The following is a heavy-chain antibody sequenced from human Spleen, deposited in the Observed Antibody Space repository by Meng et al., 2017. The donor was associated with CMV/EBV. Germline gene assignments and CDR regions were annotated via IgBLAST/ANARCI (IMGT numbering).Heavy chain of an antibody. CDR1: LSSSAVG. Sequence: LSSSAVGVGWIRQPPGKALEWLALIYWNDDKRYRPSLKSRLTITRDISKNQVILTMTNMDPVDTATYYCAPILSSNYGVLSRWFDPWGQGTLVTVSS. J-gene: IGHJ5*02. V-gene: IGHV2-5*01. D-gene: IGHD4-11*01. CDR3: APILSSNYGVLSRWFDP. CDR2: IYWNDDK.